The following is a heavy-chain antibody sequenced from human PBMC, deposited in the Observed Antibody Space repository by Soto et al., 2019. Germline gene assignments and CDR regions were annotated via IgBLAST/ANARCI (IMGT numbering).Heavy chain of an antibody. CDR2: IVVGSGNT. CDR3: AAERTQDYYYYYGMDV. V-gene: IGHV1-58*01. Sequence: ASVRVSCKASGFTFTSSAVQWVRQARGQRLEWIGWIVVGSGNTNYAQKFQERVTITRDMSTSTAYMELSSLRSEDTAVYYCAAERTQDYYYYYGMDVWGQGTTVTVSS. J-gene: IGHJ6*02. CDR1: GFTFTSSA.